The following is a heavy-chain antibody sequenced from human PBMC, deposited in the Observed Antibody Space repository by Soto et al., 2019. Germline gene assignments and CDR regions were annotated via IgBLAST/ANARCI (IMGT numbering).Heavy chain of an antibody. D-gene: IGHD4-17*01. Sequence: QVQLQQSGPRLVKPSETLSLTCTVSSGPDRSHNWGWIRQPPGRGLDWIGYVYYTGDTAYNPSLRGRVTISAYTSTNDISLTLNSVTAADTAVYYCVRQGIDYLHGLVDVWGQGTTVSVSS. J-gene: IGHJ6*02. CDR1: SGPDRSHN. CDR2: VYYTGDT. CDR3: VRQGIDYLHGLVDV. V-gene: IGHV4-59*08.